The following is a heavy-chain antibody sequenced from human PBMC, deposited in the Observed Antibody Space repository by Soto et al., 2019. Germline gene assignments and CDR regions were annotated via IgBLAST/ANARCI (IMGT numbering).Heavy chain of an antibody. V-gene: IGHV1-46*01. Sequence: ASVKVSCKASGYTFTSYYMHCLRQAPGQGLEWMGIINPSGGSTSYAQKFQGRVTMTRDTSTSTVYMELSSLGSEDTAVYYCARDSSGWLDYWGQGTLVTVSS. CDR1: GYTFTSYY. J-gene: IGHJ4*02. CDR2: INPSGGST. D-gene: IGHD6-19*01. CDR3: ARDSSGWLDY.